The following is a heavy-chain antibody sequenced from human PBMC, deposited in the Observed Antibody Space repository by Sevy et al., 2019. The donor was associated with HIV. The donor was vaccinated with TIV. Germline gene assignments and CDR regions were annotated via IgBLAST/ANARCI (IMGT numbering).Heavy chain of an antibody. CDR2: TSYDGHNN. CDR1: GFTFSNYG. CDR3: AKDLLQLTTKELAQGYYYGMDV. Sequence: GGSLRLSCAASGFTFSNYGIHWVRQAPGKGLEWVAITSYDGHNNYYEDSVKGRFTISRDNSKNTLYLKMNSLRAEDTAVYYCAKDLLQLTTKELAQGYYYGMDVWGQGTTVTVSS. V-gene: IGHV3-30*18. D-gene: IGHD1-26*01. J-gene: IGHJ6*02.